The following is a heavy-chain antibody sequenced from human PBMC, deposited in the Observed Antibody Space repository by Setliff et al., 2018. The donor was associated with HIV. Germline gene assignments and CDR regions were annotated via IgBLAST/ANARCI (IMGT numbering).Heavy chain of an antibody. CDR1: GYTFTSYD. Sequence: ASVKVSCKASGYTFTSYDINWVRQATGQGLEWMGWMNPNSGNTNYAQKLQGRVTMTTDTSTSTAYMELRSLRSDDTAVYYCARDRQDYSAGSYIYYFDYWGQGTLVTVSS. V-gene: IGHV1-18*01. CDR2: MNPNSGNT. CDR3: ARDRQDYSAGSYIYYFDY. D-gene: IGHD3-10*01. J-gene: IGHJ4*02.